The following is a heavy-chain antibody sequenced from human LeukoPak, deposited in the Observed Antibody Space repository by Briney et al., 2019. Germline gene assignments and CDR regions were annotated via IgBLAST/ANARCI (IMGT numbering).Heavy chain of an antibody. V-gene: IGHV3-30*04. CDR1: GFTFSSYA. CDR3: AGESFDI. J-gene: IGHJ3*02. Sequence: GGPLRLSCAASGFTFSSYALDWVRQAPGKGLEWVAVISKDGNSQNYADSVKDRFTISRDNSKNTLYLQMNSLRPEDTAVYYCAGESFDIWGRGTTVTVSS. CDR2: ISKDGNSQ.